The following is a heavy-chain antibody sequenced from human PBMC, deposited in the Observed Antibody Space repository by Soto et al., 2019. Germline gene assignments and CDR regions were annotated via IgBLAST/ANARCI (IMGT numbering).Heavy chain of an antibody. CDR2: VNTNSANT. J-gene: IGHJ5*01. V-gene: IGHV1-8*01. Sequence: QVQLVQSGAEVKKPGASVKVSCKASGYRFSNYDMNWVRQAPGQGLEWMGWVNTNSANTGYAQKFRGRLTLTRNTSITTAYMELSSLTSEDTAVYYCARSDGWDLNWFASWGQGTLVTVSS. D-gene: IGHD6-19*01. CDR1: GYRFSNYD. CDR3: ARSDGWDLNWFAS.